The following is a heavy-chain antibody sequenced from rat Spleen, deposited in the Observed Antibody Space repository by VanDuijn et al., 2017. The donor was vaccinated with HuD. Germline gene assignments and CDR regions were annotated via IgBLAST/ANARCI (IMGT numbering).Heavy chain of an antibody. CDR3: TIHPRY. D-gene: IGHD3-1*01. V-gene: IGHV2-63*01. CDR1: GFSLTSFH. Sequence: QVQLRESGPGLVQPSQTLSLTCTVSGFSLTSFHVHWVRQPPGKGLEWMGIMRYNGDTSYNSVLKSRLSISRDTSKNQVFLKMSSLQTDDTGTYYCTIHPRYWGQGVMVTVSS. CDR2: MRYNGDT. J-gene: IGHJ2*01.